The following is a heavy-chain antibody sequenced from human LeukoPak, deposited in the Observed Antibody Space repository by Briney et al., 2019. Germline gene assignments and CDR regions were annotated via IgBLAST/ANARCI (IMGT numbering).Heavy chain of an antibody. V-gene: IGHV4-4*02. Sequence: SETLSLTCAVSGGSITSGNWWSWVRQSPGKGLEWIGEIYHTGNTNYNPSLKSRVTISVDTSKNQFSLKLRSVTAADTAVYYCARVYYSSSYDYWYFDLWGRGTLVTVSS. CDR1: GGSITSGNW. CDR3: ARVYYSSSYDYWYFDL. CDR2: IYHTGNT. J-gene: IGHJ2*01. D-gene: IGHD6-13*01.